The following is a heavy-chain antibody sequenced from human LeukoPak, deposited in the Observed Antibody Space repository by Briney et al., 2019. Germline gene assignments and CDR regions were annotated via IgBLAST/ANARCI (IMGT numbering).Heavy chain of an antibody. CDR1: GYTFTGYY. D-gene: IGHD3-10*01. CDR3: ARDRLNTYGSGRYYYYGMDV. J-gene: IGHJ6*02. Sequence: ASVKVSCKASGYTFTGYYMHWVRQAPGQGLEGMGWINPNSGGTNYAQKFQGRVTMTRDTSISTAYMELSRLRSDDTAVYYCARDRLNTYGSGRYYYYGMDVWGQGTTVTVSS. V-gene: IGHV1-2*02. CDR2: INPNSGGT.